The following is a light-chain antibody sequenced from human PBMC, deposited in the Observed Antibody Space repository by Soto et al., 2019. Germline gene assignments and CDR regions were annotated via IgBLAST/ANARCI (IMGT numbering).Light chain of an antibody. CDR2: DAS. CDR1: QSVSSY. Sequence: EIVLTQSPATLSLSPGERATLSCRASQSVSSYLAWYQQKPGQAPRLLIYDASNRATGIPARFSGSGSGTDCTLTISSLEPEDFAVYYCQQRSNLLWPFGQGTKVEIK. J-gene: IGKJ1*01. CDR3: QQRSNLLWP. V-gene: IGKV3-11*01.